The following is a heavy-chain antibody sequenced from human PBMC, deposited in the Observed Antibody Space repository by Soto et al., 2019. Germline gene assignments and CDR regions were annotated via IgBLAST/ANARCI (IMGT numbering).Heavy chain of an antibody. Sequence: QVQLVQSGAEVKKPGASVKVSCKASGYTFTSYDINWVRQATGQGLEWMGWMNANSGNTGYAQKFQGRVTMTRKTSATTSYMERSSLRSEDTAVYYCARVGGGDCASYFDYWGQGTLITVSS. V-gene: IGHV1-8*01. CDR3: ARVGGGDCASYFDY. CDR1: GYTFTSYD. J-gene: IGHJ4*02. D-gene: IGHD2-21*02. CDR2: MNANSGNT.